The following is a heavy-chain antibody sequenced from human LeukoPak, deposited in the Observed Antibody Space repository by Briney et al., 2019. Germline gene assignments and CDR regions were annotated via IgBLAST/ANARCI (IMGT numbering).Heavy chain of an antibody. CDR2: IWYDGSNK. CDR1: GFTFSSYG. CDR3: ARAPIQTFGAIDY. J-gene: IGHJ4*02. D-gene: IGHD3-16*01. Sequence: PGGSLRLSCAASGFTFSSYGMHWVRQAPGKGLEWVAVIWYDGSNKYYADSVKGRFTISRDNSKNTLYLQMNSLRAEDTAVYYCARAPIQTFGAIDYWGQGTLVTVSS. V-gene: IGHV3-33*01.